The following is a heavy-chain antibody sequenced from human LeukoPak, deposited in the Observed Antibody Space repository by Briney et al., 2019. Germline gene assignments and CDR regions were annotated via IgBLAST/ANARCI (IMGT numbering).Heavy chain of an antibody. D-gene: IGHD6-19*01. J-gene: IGHJ4*02. CDR2: IYYSGST. CDR1: GYSISNGYY. V-gene: IGHV4-38-2*02. CDR3: ARGSGSGWGYYFDY. Sequence: SETLSLTCTVSGYSISNGYYWGWIRQPPGKGLEWIGSIYYSGSTYYNPSLKSRVTLSVDTSKNQFSLKLSSVTAADTAVYYCARGSGSGWGYYFDYWGQGTLVTVSS.